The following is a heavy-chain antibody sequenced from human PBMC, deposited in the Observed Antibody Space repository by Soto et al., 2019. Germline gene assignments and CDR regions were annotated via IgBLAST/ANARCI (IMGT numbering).Heavy chain of an antibody. CDR3: AREGGRVGAPTITYYYYYYGMDV. J-gene: IGHJ6*02. D-gene: IGHD1-26*01. CDR2: INHSGST. CDR1: GGSFSGYY. Sequence: PSETLSLTCAVYGGSFSGYYWSWIRQPPGKGLEWIGEINHSGSTNYNPSLKSRVTISVDTSKNQFSLKLSSVTAADTAVYYCAREGGRVGAPTITYYYYYYGMDVWGQGTTVTVS. V-gene: IGHV4-34*01.